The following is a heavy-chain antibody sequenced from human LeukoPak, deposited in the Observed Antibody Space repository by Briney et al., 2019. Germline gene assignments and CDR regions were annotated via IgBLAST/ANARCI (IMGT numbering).Heavy chain of an antibody. D-gene: IGHD2-2*01. CDR3: AKGTYCSSTSCFPNWFDP. Sequence: GRSLRLSCAASGLTVSSDAMSWVRQAPGKGLELVSATSSSGGSTCYADSVKGRFTISRDNSKNTLYLQMNSLRAEDTAVYYCAKGTYCSSTSCFPNWFDPWGQGTLVTVSS. V-gene: IGHV3-23*01. J-gene: IGHJ5*02. CDR2: TSSSGGST. CDR1: GLTVSSDA.